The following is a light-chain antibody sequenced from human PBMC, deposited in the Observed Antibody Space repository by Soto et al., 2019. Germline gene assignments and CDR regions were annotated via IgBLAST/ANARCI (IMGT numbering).Light chain of an antibody. CDR1: SSDIGTYNY. CDR3: YSFAGSTTFSYV. CDR2: EGT. Sequence: QSALTQPASVSGSPGQSITISCTGISSDIGTYNYVSWYQQHPGKAPKFIIYEGTNRPSGVSNRFSGSKSGNTASLTISGLQTEDEADYYCYSFAGSTTFSYVFGPGTKLTVL. J-gene: IGLJ1*01. V-gene: IGLV2-23*03.